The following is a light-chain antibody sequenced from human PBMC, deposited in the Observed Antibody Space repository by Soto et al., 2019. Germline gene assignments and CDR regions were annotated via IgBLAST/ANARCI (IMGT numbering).Light chain of an antibody. CDR2: LGS. Sequence: LDWYLQRPGHSPQLLIYLGSNRASGVPDRFSGSGSGTEYTLKISRVEAEDVGVDDCMRALQSLTVCPLTRLEIK. CDR3: MRALQSLT. V-gene: IGKV2-28*01. J-gene: IGKJ5*01.